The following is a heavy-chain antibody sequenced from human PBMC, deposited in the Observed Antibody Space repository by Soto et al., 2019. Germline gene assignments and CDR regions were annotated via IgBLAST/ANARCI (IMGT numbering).Heavy chain of an antibody. J-gene: IGHJ4*02. D-gene: IGHD2-15*01. Sequence: ASVKVSCKVSGYTLTELSMHWLRQAAGKGLEWMGGFDPEDGETIYAQKFQGRVTMTEDTSTDTAYMELSSLRSEDTAVYYCATTDCSGGSCYSYYFDYWGQGTLVTVSS. CDR1: GYTLTELS. CDR2: FDPEDGET. CDR3: ATTDCSGGSCYSYYFDY. V-gene: IGHV1-24*01.